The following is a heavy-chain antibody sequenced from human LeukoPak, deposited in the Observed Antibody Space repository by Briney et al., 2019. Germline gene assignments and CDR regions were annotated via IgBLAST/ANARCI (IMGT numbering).Heavy chain of an antibody. J-gene: IGHJ6*03. Sequence: SETMSLTCAVYGGSFSGYYWRWISQPPGKGLEWIGEINHSGSTNHNPSIKSRVTTSVDTSKHQLSLKLSSVAAADTAVYYCAGGLYYYYYYYIDVWGKGTTVTVSS. CDR2: INHSGST. V-gene: IGHV4-34*01. CDR1: GGSFSGYY. CDR3: AGGLYYYYYYYIDV. D-gene: IGHD3-10*01.